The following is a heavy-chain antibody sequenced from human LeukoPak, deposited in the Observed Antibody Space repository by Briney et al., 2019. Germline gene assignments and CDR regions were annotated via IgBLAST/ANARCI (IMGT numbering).Heavy chain of an antibody. CDR1: GGSLNSSSDF. CDR3: ARHQGGGIAVAALDY. J-gene: IGHJ4*02. CDR2: IYYTGNT. V-gene: IGHV4-39*01. Sequence: SETLSLTCTVPGGSLNSSSDFWGWIRQPPGKGLEWIGAIYYTGNTYYNPSLKSRVSISLDTSKNQFSLKLSSVTAADTAGYYCARHQGGGIAVAALDYWGEGALVTVSS. D-gene: IGHD6-19*01.